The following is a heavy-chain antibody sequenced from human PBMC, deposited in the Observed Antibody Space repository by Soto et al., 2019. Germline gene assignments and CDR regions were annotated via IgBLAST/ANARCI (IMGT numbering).Heavy chain of an antibody. CDR2: VNSDGSIT. CDR3: ARVGATTWY. CDR1: GFTFSSYW. Sequence: GSLRLSCAASGFTFSSYWMHWVRQAPGKGLVWVSRVNSDGSITNYADAVKGRFTISRDNAKNTLYLQMDGLRAEDTAVYYCARVGATTWYWGQGTLVTVSS. V-gene: IGHV3-74*01. J-gene: IGHJ4*02. D-gene: IGHD1-26*01.